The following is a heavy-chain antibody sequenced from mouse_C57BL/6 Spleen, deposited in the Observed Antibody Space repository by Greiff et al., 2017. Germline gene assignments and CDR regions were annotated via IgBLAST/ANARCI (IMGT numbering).Heavy chain of an antibody. CDR3: ARSGNSVGDY. V-gene: IGHV1-54*01. Sequence: VQLHQSGAELVRPGTSVKVSCKASGYAFTNYLIEWVKQRPGQGLEWIGVINPGSGGTNYNEKFKGKATLTADKSSSTAYMQLSSLTSEDSAVYFCARSGNSVGDYWGQGTTLTVSS. CDR1: GYAFTNYL. CDR2: INPGSGGT. J-gene: IGHJ2*01. D-gene: IGHD2-1*01.